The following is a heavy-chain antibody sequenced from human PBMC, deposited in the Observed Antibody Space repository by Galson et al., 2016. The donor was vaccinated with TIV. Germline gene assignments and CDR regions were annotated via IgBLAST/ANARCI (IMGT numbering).Heavy chain of an antibody. CDR1: GGTVSSYA. CDR3: ARGTDYYDGSGYQN. J-gene: IGHJ4*02. D-gene: IGHD3-22*01. CDR2: IIPIARTE. Sequence: SCKGSGGTVSSYAISWVRQAPGQGLEWMGRIIPIARTENYAQKFQGRLTITAHESTSPVYMELRSLISEDTAVYYCARGTDYYDGSGYQNWGQGPLVTVSS. V-gene: IGHV1-69*11.